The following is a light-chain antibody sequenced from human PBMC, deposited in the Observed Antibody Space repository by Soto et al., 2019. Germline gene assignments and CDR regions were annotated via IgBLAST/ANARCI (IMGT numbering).Light chain of an antibody. CDR3: LSYTSSSTLVL. CDR1: SSDXGGYNY. CDR2: EVS. Sequence: QSALTQPASVSGSPGQSITISCTGASSDXGGYNYVSWYQQHPGKAPKLMIYEVSNRPSGVSNRFSGSKSGNTASLTISGLQAEDEADYYCLSYTSSSTLVLFGGGTKLTVL. J-gene: IGLJ2*01. V-gene: IGLV2-14*01.